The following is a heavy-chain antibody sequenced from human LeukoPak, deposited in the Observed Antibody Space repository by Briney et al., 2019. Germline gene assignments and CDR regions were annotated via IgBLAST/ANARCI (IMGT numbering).Heavy chain of an antibody. CDR2: INPNCGGT. Sequence: ASVKVSCQASVYTLTGYFMHWVRPAPGQGVEWMGWINPNCGGTNSTQKFQSRVTMTRDTSISTAYIDMSRLRSDDTAVYYCAKDYGDYPPRINWFDPWGQGTLVTVSS. V-gene: IGHV1-2*02. CDR1: VYTLTGYF. D-gene: IGHD4-17*01. J-gene: IGHJ5*02. CDR3: AKDYGDYPPRINWFDP.